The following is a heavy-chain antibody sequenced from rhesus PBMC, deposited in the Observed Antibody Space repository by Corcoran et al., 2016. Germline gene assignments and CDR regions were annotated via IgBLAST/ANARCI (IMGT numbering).Heavy chain of an antibody. CDR2: ISNGGGST. CDR1: GFTFSAYG. CDR3: AKEGAAGYWYFDL. Sequence: EVQLVESGGGLVQPGGSLRLSCAASGFTFSAYGMSWVRQAPGKGLEWVSYISNGGGSTYYAESVRGRLTISKDNSKNTLSLQMNSLRLEDTAVYYCAKEGAAGYWYFDLWGPGTPITISS. J-gene: IGHJ2*01. V-gene: IGHV3S5*01. D-gene: IGHD6-13*01.